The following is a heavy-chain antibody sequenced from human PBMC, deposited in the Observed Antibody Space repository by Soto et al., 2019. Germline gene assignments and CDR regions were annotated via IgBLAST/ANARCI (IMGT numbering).Heavy chain of an antibody. CDR2: IIPIFGTA. V-gene: IGHV1-69*13. J-gene: IGHJ6*02. CDR1: GGTFSSYA. Sequence: SVKVSCKASGGTFSSYAISWVRQAPGQGLEWMGGIIPIFGTANYAQKFQGRVTITADESTSTAYMELSSLRSEDTAVYYCARETHYYDSSGYYREGAYYYYYGMDVWGQGTTVTVSS. CDR3: ARETHYYDSSGYYREGAYYYYYGMDV. D-gene: IGHD3-22*01.